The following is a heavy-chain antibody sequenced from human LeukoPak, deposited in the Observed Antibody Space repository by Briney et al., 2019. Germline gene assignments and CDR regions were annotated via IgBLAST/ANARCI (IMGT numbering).Heavy chain of an antibody. D-gene: IGHD3-22*01. J-gene: IGHJ4*02. CDR2: ISSSSSYI. Sequence: GSLRLSCAASGFTFSSYSMNWVRQAPGKGLEWVSSISSSSSYIYYADSVKGRFTISRDNAKNSLYLQMNSLRAEDTAVYYCARGYDSSGSPFPFDYWGQGTLVTVSS. CDR3: ARGYDSSGSPFPFDY. V-gene: IGHV3-21*01. CDR1: GFTFSSYS.